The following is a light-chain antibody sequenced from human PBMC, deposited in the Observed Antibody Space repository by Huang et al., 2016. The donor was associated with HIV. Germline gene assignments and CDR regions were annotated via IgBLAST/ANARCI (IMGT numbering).Light chain of an antibody. CDR2: GAS. CDR3: QQYNDWPPLT. CDR1: PGVRTN. J-gene: IGKJ4*01. V-gene: IGKV3-15*01. Sequence: VMTQSPASLSASPGARVTLSCRASPGVRTNVAWYPQKPGQAPTLLMFGASTRATGTPPRFSGSGSGTDFTLTITSLQSSDSAIYYCQQYNDWPPLTFGGGTKVEI.